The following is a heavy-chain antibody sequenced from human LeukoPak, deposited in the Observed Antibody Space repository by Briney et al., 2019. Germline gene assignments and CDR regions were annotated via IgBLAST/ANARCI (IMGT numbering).Heavy chain of an antibody. CDR1: VGTFSSYS. CDR3: ATRQWFGEVGLLSQPPPRNWFDP. D-gene: IGHD3-10*01. CDR2: IIPIFGTT. J-gene: IGHJ5*02. Sequence: SVKVSCKASVGTFSSYSINWVRQAPGQGLEWMAEIIPIFGTTKYAQKFQGRVTITADKSTNTAYMELSSLRSEDTAVFYCATRQWFGEVGLLSQPPPRNWFDPWGQGTLVTVSS. V-gene: IGHV1-69*06.